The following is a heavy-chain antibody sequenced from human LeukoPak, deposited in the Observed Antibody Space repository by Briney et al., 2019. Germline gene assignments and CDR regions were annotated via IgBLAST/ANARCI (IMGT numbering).Heavy chain of an antibody. J-gene: IGHJ4*02. D-gene: IGHD6-13*01. CDR1: GFTFDDYA. Sequence: GGSLRLSCAASGFTFDDYAMHWVRQAPGKGLEWVSGISWNSGSIGYADSVKGRFTISRDNAKNSLYLQMNSLRAEDTALYYCAKGTYSSSWYPFDYWGQGTLVTASS. CDR3: AKGTYSSSWYPFDY. V-gene: IGHV3-9*01. CDR2: ISWNSGSI.